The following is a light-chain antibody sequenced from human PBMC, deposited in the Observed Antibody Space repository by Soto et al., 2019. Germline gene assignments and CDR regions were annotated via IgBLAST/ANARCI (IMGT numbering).Light chain of an antibody. V-gene: IGLV2-14*01. CDR3: SSYRRTTFPHVV. CDR1: SSDIGADDF. Sequence: QSALTQPSSVSGSPGQSITISCTGTSSDIGADDFVSWYQHHPDKTPKLIIFEVTYRPTGISHRFSSSKSGNTASLTISGLEAEDEALYYCSSYRRTTFPHVVFGGGTKVTVL. CDR2: EVT. J-gene: IGLJ2*01.